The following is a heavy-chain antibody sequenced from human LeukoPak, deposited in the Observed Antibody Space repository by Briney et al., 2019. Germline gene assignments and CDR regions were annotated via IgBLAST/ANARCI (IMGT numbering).Heavy chain of an antibody. CDR1: GFTFSSYW. J-gene: IGHJ4*02. CDR2: IKSDGSST. CDR3: ARDKGTSMVPEFDY. D-gene: IGHD5-18*01. V-gene: IGHV3-74*01. Sequence: GGSLRLSCAASGFTFSSYWMHWVRQVPGKGLVWVSRIKSDGSSTRYADSVKGRFTISRDNAKNTLYLQMDSLRAEDTAVYYCARDKGTSMVPEFDYWGQGTQVTVSS.